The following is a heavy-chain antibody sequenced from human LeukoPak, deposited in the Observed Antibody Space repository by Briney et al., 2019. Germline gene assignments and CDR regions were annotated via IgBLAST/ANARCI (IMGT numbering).Heavy chain of an antibody. J-gene: IGHJ6*02. Sequence: GGSLRLSCAASGFTFDDYGMSWVRQAPGKGLEWVSGINWNGGSTGYADSVKGRFTISRDNAKNSLYLKMNSLRAEDTALYHCARDRQLRGYYYYGMDVWGQGTTVTVSS. CDR1: GFTFDDYG. CDR2: INWNGGST. D-gene: IGHD2-2*01. CDR3: ARDRQLRGYYYYGMDV. V-gene: IGHV3-20*01.